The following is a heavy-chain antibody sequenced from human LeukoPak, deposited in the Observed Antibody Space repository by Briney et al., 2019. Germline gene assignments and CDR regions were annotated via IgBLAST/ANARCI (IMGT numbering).Heavy chain of an antibody. Sequence: GSSVKVSCEASGYIFTSYDMNWVRQATGQGLEWMGWMNPKSGNTGYAQKFQGRVTMTRNTSINTAYMELSSLSSEDTAVYYCARSPGNLYNWFDPWGQGTLVTVSS. V-gene: IGHV1-8*01. CDR2: MNPKSGNT. CDR3: ARSPGNLYNWFDP. CDR1: GYIFTSYD. J-gene: IGHJ5*02.